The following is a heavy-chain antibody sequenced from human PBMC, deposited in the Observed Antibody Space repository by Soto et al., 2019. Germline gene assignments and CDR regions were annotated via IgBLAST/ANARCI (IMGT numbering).Heavy chain of an antibody. CDR1: GLSISSHPW. CDR2: INGSGST. D-gene: IGHD3-3*01. Sequence: SETLSLTCSVSGLSISSHPWWTWVRQAPGKGLEWIGEINGSGSTNHKPSLKSRVTMSIDTSKNQFSLNLRSVSAADTGVYYCAKGGRFPEARYYFLDVWGNGTTVTVS. J-gene: IGHJ6*03. V-gene: IGHV4-4*02. CDR3: AKGGRFPEARYYFLDV.